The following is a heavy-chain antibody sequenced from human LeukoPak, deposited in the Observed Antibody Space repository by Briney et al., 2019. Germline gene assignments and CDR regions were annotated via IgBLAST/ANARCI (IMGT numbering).Heavy chain of an antibody. CDR1: GFTFSTYI. Sequence: PGGSLRLSCGASGFTFSTYIMNWVRHPPGKGLEWVSSISGGSSYIRYTDSLKGRFTISRDNVKNSVYLQMYFCARDHDSNSASLHYWGQGTLVTVSS. CDR3: LHY. V-gene: IGHV3-21*01. D-gene: IGHD2/OR15-2a*01. J-gene: IGHJ4*02. CDR2: ISGGSSYI.